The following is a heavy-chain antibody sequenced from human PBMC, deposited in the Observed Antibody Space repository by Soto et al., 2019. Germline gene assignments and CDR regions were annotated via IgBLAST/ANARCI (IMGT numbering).Heavy chain of an antibody. CDR3: ARHIDY. Sequence: QLQLQESGPGLVKPSETLSLTCTVSGGSISSSSYYWGWIRQAPGKGLEWIGRIYYSGSTYYNPSLQIRITVSLDTSKNQFSLKLSSVTAADTAVYYCARHIDYWGQGTLVTVSS. CDR2: IYYSGST. J-gene: IGHJ4*02. V-gene: IGHV4-39*01. CDR1: GGSISSSSYY.